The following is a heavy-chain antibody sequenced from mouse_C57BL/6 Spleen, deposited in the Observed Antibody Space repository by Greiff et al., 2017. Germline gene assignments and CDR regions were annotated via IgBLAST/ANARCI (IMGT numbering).Heavy chain of an antibody. V-gene: IGHV1-53*01. CDR3: ASSYYSNYNWYFDV. J-gene: IGHJ1*03. CDR2: INPSNGGT. CDR1: GYTFTSYW. Sequence: QVQMQQPGTELVKPGASVKLSCKASGYTFTSYWMHWVKQRPGQGLEWIGNINPSNGGTNYNEKFKSKATLTVDKSSSTAYMQLSSLTSEDSAVYYCASSYYSNYNWYFDVWGTGTTVTVSS. D-gene: IGHD2-5*01.